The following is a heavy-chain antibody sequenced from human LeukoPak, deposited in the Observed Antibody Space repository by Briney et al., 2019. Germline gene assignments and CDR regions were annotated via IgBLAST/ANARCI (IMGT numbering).Heavy chain of an antibody. J-gene: IGHJ4*02. CDR2: VYHTGSP. V-gene: IGHV4-38-2*01. D-gene: IGHD2-15*01. CDR3: ARGGVVVAVYFDF. Sequence: SETLSLTCVVSGYSITTDYDWGWIRQPPGKGLEWIGSVYHTGSPYYNPSLRSRVTVSVDTSKNQVSLIMRSVTAADTAIYYCARGGVVVAVYFDFWGKGALVTVSS. CDR1: GYSITTDYD.